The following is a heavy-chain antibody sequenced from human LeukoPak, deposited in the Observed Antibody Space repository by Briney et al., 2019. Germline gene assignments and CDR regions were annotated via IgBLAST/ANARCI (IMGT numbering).Heavy chain of an antibody. Sequence: GGCLRLSCVASGFTFSGYEMTWVRQAPGKGLEWVSYISSSGGTRYYADSVKGRFTISRDNAKNSLYLQMNSLRAEDTAIYYCARQERAARLTSNFDYWGQGTLVTVSS. V-gene: IGHV3-48*03. CDR2: ISSSGGTR. CDR1: GFTFSGYE. CDR3: ARQERAARLTSNFDY. D-gene: IGHD6-6*01. J-gene: IGHJ4*02.